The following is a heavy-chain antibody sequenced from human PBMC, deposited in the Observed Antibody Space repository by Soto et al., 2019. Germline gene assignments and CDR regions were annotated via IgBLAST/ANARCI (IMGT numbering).Heavy chain of an antibody. V-gene: IGHV3-11*01. D-gene: IGHD2-15*01. J-gene: IGHJ4*02. CDR1: GFTFSDYY. Sequence: PGGSLRLSCAASGFTFSDYYMSWIRQAPGKGLEWVSYISSSGSTIYYADSVKGRFTISRDNAKNSLYLQMNSLRAEDTAVYYCAREGDIVVVVAALDYWGQGTLVTVSS. CDR3: AREGDIVVVVAALDY. CDR2: ISSSGSTI.